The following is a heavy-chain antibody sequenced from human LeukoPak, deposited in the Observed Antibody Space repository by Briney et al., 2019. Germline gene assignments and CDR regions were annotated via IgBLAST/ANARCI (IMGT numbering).Heavy chain of an antibody. J-gene: IGHJ4*02. V-gene: IGHV3-64*01. CDR2: ISSNGGST. D-gene: IGHD1-26*01. CDR3: ARDGRPSGGYLPPNHFDY. Sequence: PPGGSLRLSCAASGFTFSSYAMHWVRQAPGKGLEYVSGISSNGGSTYYANSVRVRITISRDNSKNTLYLQMGSLRAEDMAVYYCARDGRPSGGYLPPNHFDYWGQGTLVTVSS. CDR1: GFTFSSYA.